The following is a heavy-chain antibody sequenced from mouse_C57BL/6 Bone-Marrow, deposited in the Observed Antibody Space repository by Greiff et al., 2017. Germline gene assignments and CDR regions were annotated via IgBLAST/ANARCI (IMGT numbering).Heavy chain of an antibody. V-gene: IGHV1-69*01. D-gene: IGHD1-3*01. Sequence: QVQLQQPGAELVMPGASVKLSCKASGYTFTSYWMHWVKQRPGQGLEWIGEIDPSYSYTNYNQKFKGKSTLTVDKSSSTAYMQLSSLTSEDSAVYYCAREKSSPLEWYFDVWGTGTTVTVSS. CDR1: GYTFTSYW. CDR2: IDPSYSYT. CDR3: AREKSSPLEWYFDV. J-gene: IGHJ1*03.